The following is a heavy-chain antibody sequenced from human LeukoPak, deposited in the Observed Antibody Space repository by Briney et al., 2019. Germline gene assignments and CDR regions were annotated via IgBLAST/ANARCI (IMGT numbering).Heavy chain of an antibody. Sequence: ASVKVSCKASGYIFTRYGISWVQQAPGQGLEWMGWISAHYGNTNYAQKFQDRVTMTTDTSTNTAYMELRSLRPDDTAVYYCARDFFHGHCSGLSCFLLDYWGQGSLVTVSS. CDR3: ARDFFHGHCSGLSCFLLDY. D-gene: IGHD2-15*01. CDR1: GYIFTRYG. CDR2: ISAHYGNT. J-gene: IGHJ4*02. V-gene: IGHV1-18*04.